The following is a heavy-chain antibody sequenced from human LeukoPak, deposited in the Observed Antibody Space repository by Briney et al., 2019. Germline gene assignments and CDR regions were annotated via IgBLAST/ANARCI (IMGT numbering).Heavy chain of an antibody. CDR2: ISANGGST. CDR1: GFTFSNSA. Sequence: GGSLRLSCAASGFTFSNSAMSWVRQAPGKGLEWVSGISANGGSTYYADSVKGRFTISRDNSKSTLYLQMGSLRAEDMAVYYCAREDSSSLDKYFQHWGQGTLVTVSS. J-gene: IGHJ1*01. V-gene: IGHV3-23*01. D-gene: IGHD6-13*01. CDR3: AREDSSSLDKYFQH.